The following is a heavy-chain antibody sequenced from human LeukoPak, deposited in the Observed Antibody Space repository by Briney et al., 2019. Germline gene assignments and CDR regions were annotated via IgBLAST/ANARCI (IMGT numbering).Heavy chain of an antibody. CDR3: ARARPYSSLLEWFDY. CDR2: IYTSGST. Sequence: PSQTLSLTCTVSGGSISSGSYYWSWIRQPAGKGLEWIGRIYTSGSTNYNPSLKSRVTISVDTSKNQFSLKLSSVTAADTAVYYCARARPYSSLLEWFDYWGQGTLVTVSS. J-gene: IGHJ4*02. V-gene: IGHV4-61*02. CDR1: GGSISSGSYY. D-gene: IGHD3-3*01.